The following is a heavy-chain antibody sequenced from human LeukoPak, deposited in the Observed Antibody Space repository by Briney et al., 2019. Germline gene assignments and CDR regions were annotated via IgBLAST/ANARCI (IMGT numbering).Heavy chain of an antibody. D-gene: IGHD1-26*01. V-gene: IGHV3-30*03. CDR2: ISYDGSNK. CDR1: GFTFSSYG. Sequence: PGGSLRLSCAASGFTFSSYGMHWVRQAPGKGLEWVAVISYDGSNKYYADSVKGRFTISRDNSKNTLYLQMNSLRAEDTAVYYCARPLYSGSYDDAFDIWGQGTMVTVSS. J-gene: IGHJ3*02. CDR3: ARPLYSGSYDDAFDI.